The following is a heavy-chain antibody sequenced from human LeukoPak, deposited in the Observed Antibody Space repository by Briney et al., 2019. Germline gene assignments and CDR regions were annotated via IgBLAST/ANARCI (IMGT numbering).Heavy chain of an antibody. CDR2: ISGGGDIT. J-gene: IGHJ4*02. CDR3: VREDTPATANY. D-gene: IGHD2-21*02. Sequence: GSLRLSCAASGFNFANHAMSWVRQTPGKGLEWVSAISGGGDITYYADSVRGRFTISRDNSKDTLFLQMHSLRPGDTAVYYCVREDTPATANYWGQGTLATISS. CDR1: GFNFANHA. V-gene: IGHV3-23*01.